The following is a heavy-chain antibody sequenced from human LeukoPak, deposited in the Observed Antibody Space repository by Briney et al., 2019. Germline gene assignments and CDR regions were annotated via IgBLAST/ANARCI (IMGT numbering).Heavy chain of an antibody. V-gene: IGHV3-21*01. J-gene: IGHJ4*02. CDR3: ATETIGRHYDY. CDR2: IGPTGTDR. Sequence: GGSLRLSCAASGFTFSSCGFNWVRQAPGKGREGVSSIGPTGTDRYYADSVRGRFTISRDNAKNSMYLQMDSLRDEDTAVYYCATETIGRHYDYWGQGTLLTVSS. D-gene: IGHD1-14*01. CDR1: GFTFSSCG.